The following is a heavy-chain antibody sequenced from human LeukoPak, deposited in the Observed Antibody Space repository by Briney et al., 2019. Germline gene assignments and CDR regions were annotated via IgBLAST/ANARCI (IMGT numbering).Heavy chain of an antibody. Sequence: GGSLRLSCTASGFTLRNYWMHWVRQVPGKRLVWVARISGDGSVTNYAESVQGRFTISRDNAKNILYLQINSLRSEDTAVYYCARYSSSSGGSSYYLDYCGHGTLVTVSS. CDR1: GFTLRNYW. D-gene: IGHD6-6*01. CDR2: ISGDGSVT. J-gene: IGHJ4*01. CDR3: ARYSSSSGGSSYYLDY. V-gene: IGHV3-74*01.